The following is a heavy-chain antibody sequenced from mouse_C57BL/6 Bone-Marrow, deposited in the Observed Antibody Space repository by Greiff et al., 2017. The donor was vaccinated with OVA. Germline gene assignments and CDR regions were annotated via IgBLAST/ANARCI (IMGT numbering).Heavy chain of an antibody. D-gene: IGHD2-5*01. Sequence: DVMLVESGGGLVQPGESLKLSCESNECEFPSHDMSWVRKTPEKRLELVAAINSDGGSTYYPDTMERRFIISRDNTKKTLYLQMSSLRSEDTALYYCARLSNDYAMDYWGQGTSVTVSS. CDR2: INSDGGST. CDR3: ARLSNDYAMDY. J-gene: IGHJ4*01. V-gene: IGHV5-2*01. CDR1: ECEFPSHD.